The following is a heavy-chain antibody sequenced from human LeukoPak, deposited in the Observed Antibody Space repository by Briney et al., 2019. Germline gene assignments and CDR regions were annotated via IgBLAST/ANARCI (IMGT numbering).Heavy chain of an antibody. V-gene: IGHV4-59*01. Sequence: PSETLSLTCTVSGGSISSYYWSWIRQPPGKGLEWIGYIYYSGSTNYNPSLKSRVTISVDTSKNQFSLKLSSVTAADTAVCYCARVGTYSSGPGPEVWGQGTLVTVSS. J-gene: IGHJ4*02. CDR1: GGSISSYY. D-gene: IGHD6-19*01. CDR2: IYYSGST. CDR3: ARVGTYSSGPGPEV.